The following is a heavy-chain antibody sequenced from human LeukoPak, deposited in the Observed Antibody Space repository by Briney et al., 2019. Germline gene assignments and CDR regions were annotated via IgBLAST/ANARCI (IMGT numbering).Heavy chain of an antibody. CDR1: GGSISSYY. D-gene: IGHD3-22*01. Sequence: SETLSLTCTVSGGSISSYYWSWIRQPPGKGLEWIGYIYYSGSTNYNPSLKSRVTISVDTSKNQFSLKLSSVTAADTAVYYCARQERYYYDSSGYYRPDYFDYWGQGTLVTVSS. V-gene: IGHV4-59*08. CDR2: IYYSGST. CDR3: ARQERYYYDSSGYYRPDYFDY. J-gene: IGHJ4*02.